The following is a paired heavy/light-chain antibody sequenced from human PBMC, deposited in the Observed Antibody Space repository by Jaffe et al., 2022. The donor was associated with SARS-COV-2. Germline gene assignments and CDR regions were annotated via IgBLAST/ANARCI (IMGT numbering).Heavy chain of an antibody. CDR2: ISGSGGST. CDR3: AKDLATEGTPHDY. D-gene: IGHD1-26*01. Sequence: VQLLESGGGLVQPGGSLRLSCAASGFTFSIYGMSWVRQAPGKGLEWVSAISGSGGSTYYADSVKGRFTISRDNSKNTLYLQVNSLRADDTAVYFCAKDLATEGTPHDYWGQGTLVTVSS. CDR1: GFTFSIYG. J-gene: IGHJ4*02. V-gene: IGHV3-23*01.
Light chain of an antibody. V-gene: IGKV3-15*01. J-gene: IGKJ3*01. CDR2: GAS. CDR3: QQYNNWPLL. CDR1: QSVSSN. Sequence: EIVMTQSPATLSVSPGERATLSCRASQSVSSNLAWYRQKPGQAPRLLIYGASSRATGIPARFSASGSGTEFTLTISSLQSEDFAVYYCQQYNNWPLLFGPGTTVDIK.